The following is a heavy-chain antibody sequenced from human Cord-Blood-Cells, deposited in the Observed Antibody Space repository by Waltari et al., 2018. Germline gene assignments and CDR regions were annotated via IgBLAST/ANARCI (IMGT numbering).Heavy chain of an antibody. D-gene: IGHD3-3*01. Sequence: EVQLVESGGGLVKPGGSLRLSCAASGFTFSNAWMSWVRQAPGKGREWVGRIKSKTDGGTTDYAAPVKGRFTISRDDSKNTLYLQMNSLKTEDTAVYYCTTSYWLYYDFWSGYYAFDIWGQGTMVTVSS. CDR2: IKSKTDGGTT. J-gene: IGHJ3*02. V-gene: IGHV3-15*01. CDR1: GFTFSNAW. CDR3: TTSYWLYYDFWSGYYAFDI.